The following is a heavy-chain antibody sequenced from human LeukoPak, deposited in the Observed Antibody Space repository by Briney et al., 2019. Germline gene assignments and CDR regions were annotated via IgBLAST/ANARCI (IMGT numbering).Heavy chain of an antibody. J-gene: IGHJ3*01. Sequence: ASVTVSCKASGYTFSDYYIHWVQQAPGKGLQWMGYIDPEDDETTFADNFQGRVTLTVDPSIDTAFMELSSLRYDDTAVYYCASLPFFVRDPNLVSAFDVWGQGTMVTVSS. D-gene: IGHD3-3*01. V-gene: IGHV1-69-2*01. CDR2: IDPEDDET. CDR3: ASLPFFVRDPNLVSAFDV. CDR1: GYTFSDYY.